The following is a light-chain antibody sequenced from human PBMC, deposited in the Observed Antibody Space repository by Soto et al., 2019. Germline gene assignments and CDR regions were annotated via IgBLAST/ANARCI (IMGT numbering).Light chain of an antibody. Sequence: QSALTQPASVSGSPGQSITISCTGTNSDVGSYNLVSWYQQRPGKAPKLMISEGSKRPSGVSNRFSGSKSGSTASLTISGLQVDDEADYYCCSYAGGFTDVFGTGTKLTVL. J-gene: IGLJ1*01. CDR3: CSYAGGFTDV. CDR1: NSDVGSYNL. V-gene: IGLV2-23*01. CDR2: EGS.